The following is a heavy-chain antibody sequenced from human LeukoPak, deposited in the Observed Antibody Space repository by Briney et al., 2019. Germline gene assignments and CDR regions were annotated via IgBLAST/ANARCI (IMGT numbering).Heavy chain of an antibody. J-gene: IGHJ4*02. CDR1: GGSISSYY. CDR2: IYYSGST. V-gene: IGHV4-59*08. Sequence: PSETPSLTCTVSGGSISSYYWSWIRQPPGKGLEWIGYIYYSGSTNYNPSLKSRVTISVDTSKNQFSLKLSSVTAADTAVYYCARHAGGSYAFDYWGQGTLVTVSS. D-gene: IGHD1-26*01. CDR3: ARHAGGSYAFDY.